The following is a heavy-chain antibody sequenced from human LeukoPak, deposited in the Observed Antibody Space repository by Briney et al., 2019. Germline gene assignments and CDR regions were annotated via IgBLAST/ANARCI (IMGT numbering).Heavy chain of an antibody. V-gene: IGHV3-23*01. J-gene: IGHJ4*02. CDR1: GFTFDDYG. Sequence: GGSLRLSCAASGFTFDDYGMSWVRQAPGKGLEWVSAISGSADNTYYVDSVKGRFTISRDNSRNTLYLQMNSLRAEDTAIYYCAKERESYFEFDLWGQGTLVTVSS. CDR3: AKERESYFEFDL. D-gene: IGHD1-26*01. CDR2: ISGSADNT.